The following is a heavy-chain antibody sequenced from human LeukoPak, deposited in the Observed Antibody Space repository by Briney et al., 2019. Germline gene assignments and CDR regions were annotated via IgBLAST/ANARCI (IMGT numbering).Heavy chain of an antibody. J-gene: IGHJ4*02. CDR2: IYYSGST. D-gene: IGHD6-13*01. CDR1: GGSINSYY. Sequence: SETLSLTCTVSGGSINSYYWSWIRQPPGKGLEWLGYIYYSGSTNYNPSLKSRVTISVDTSKNQFSLRLSSVTAADTAVYYCARVTGYMTEDYFDYWGQGTLITVSS. CDR3: ARVTGYMTEDYFDY. V-gene: IGHV4-59*01.